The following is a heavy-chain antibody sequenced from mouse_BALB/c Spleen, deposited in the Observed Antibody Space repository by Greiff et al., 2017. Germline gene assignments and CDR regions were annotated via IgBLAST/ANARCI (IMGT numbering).Heavy chain of an antibody. J-gene: IGHJ2*01. D-gene: IGHD1-2*01. CDR2: IWSGGST. V-gene: IGHV2-2*02. CDR3: AIRNSLLRPYYFDY. CDR1: GFSLTSYG. Sequence: QVQLQQSGPGLVQPSQSLSITCTVSGFSLTSYGVHWVRQSPGKGLGWLGVIWSGGSTDYNAAFISRLSISKDNSKSQVFFKMNSLQANDTAIYFCAIRNSLLRPYYFDYWGQGTTLTVSS.